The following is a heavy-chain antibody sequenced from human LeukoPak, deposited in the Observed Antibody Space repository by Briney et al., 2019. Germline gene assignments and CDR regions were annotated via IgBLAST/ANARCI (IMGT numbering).Heavy chain of an antibody. CDR2: INHSGST. CDR3: ARGGQPRTFLNFQFDY. Sequence: SETLSLTCAVYGGSFSGYYWSWIRQPPGKGLEWIGEINHSGSTNYNPSLKSRVTISVDTSKNQFSLKLSSVTAADTAVYYCARGGQPRTFLNFQFDYWGQGTLVTVSS. V-gene: IGHV4-34*01. D-gene: IGHD1-1*01. CDR1: GGSFSGYY. J-gene: IGHJ4*02.